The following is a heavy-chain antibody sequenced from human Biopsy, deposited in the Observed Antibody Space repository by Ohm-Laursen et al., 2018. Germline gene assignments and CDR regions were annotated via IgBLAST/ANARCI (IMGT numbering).Heavy chain of an antibody. J-gene: IGHJ3*01. V-gene: IGHV3-7*01. CDR3: TRDTTYYAGTAYYDALDV. Sequence: SLRLSCAASGFTFSTYWMTWVRQAPGKGLEWVANIKRDGSPSNHGDSVKGRFTISRDNAKKSLYLQMNSLRAEDTAVYYCTRDTTYYAGTAYYDALDVWGQGTTVTVSS. D-gene: IGHD2/OR15-2a*01. CDR2: IKRDGSPS. CDR1: GFTFSTYW.